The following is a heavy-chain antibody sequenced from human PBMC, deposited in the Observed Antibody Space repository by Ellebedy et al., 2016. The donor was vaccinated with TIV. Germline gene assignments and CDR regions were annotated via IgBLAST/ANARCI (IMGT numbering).Heavy chain of an antibody. CDR1: GGTFSSSA. Sequence: AASMKVSCKASGGTFSSSAISWVRQAPGQGLEWMGGIIPIFGTANYAQKFQGRVTITADESTSTAYMELSSLRSEDTAVYYCASLRGQRFFGGGYSAFDIWGQGTMVTVSS. CDR3: ASLRGQRFFGGGYSAFDI. V-gene: IGHV1-69*13. CDR2: IIPIFGTA. D-gene: IGHD5-24*01. J-gene: IGHJ3*02.